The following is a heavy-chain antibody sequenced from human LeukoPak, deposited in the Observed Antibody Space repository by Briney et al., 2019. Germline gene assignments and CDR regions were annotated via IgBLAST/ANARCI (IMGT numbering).Heavy chain of an antibody. V-gene: IGHV3-7*03. CDR1: GFTFSSYA. CDR2: INKDGGEK. Sequence: GGSLRLSCAASGFTFSSYAMNWARQAPGKGLEWVANINKDGGEKYYVDSVKGRFTISRDNAKNSLYLQMNSLRADDTAVYYCVKDSPPRYSGSPPAYWGQGTLVTVSS. CDR3: VKDSPPRYSGSPPAY. J-gene: IGHJ4*02. D-gene: IGHD1-26*01.